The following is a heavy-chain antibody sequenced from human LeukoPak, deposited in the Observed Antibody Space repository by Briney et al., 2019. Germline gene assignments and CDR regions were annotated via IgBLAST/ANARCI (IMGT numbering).Heavy chain of an antibody. CDR1: CGSISSYY. CDR2: IYTSGST. Sequence: PSETLSLTCTVSCGSISSYYWSWIRQPAGKGLEWIGLIYTSGSTNYNPALKCRVTMSVDTSKNQFSLKLSSVTAADTAVYYCAREWLQANDYWGQGTLVTVSS. V-gene: IGHV4-4*07. J-gene: IGHJ4*02. CDR3: AREWLQANDY. D-gene: IGHD5-24*01.